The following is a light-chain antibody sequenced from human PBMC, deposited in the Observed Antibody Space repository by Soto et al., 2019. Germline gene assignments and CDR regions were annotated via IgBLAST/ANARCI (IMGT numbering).Light chain of an antibody. V-gene: IGLV2-8*01. CDR2: EVS. J-gene: IGLJ1*01. CDR1: SSDVGGYNY. Sequence: QSVLTQPPSASGSPGQSVTISCTGTSSDVGGYNYVSWYQHHPGKAPKLMVYEVSKRPSGVPDRFSGSKSGNTASLTVSGLQAEDDADYYCNSRVGSVPYVCGTGTKATVL. CDR3: NSRVGSVPYV.